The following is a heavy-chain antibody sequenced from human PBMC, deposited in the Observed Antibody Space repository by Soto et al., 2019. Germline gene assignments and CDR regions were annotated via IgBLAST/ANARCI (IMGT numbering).Heavy chain of an antibody. J-gene: IGHJ5*02. D-gene: IGHD3-9*01. Sequence: SETLSLTCAVSSGSISSSNWWSWVRQPPGKGLEWIGEIYHSGSTNYNPSLKSRVTISVDKSKNQFSLKLSSVTAADTAVYYCARGGRYFDWLSTQTSYNWFDPWGQGTLVTVSS. CDR1: SGSISSSNW. V-gene: IGHV4-4*02. CDR2: IYHSGST. CDR3: ARGGRYFDWLSTQTSYNWFDP.